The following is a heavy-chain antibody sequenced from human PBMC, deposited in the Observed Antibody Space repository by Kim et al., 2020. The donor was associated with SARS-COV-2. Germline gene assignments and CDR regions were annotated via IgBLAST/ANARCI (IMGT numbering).Heavy chain of an antibody. J-gene: IGHJ4*02. Sequence: RSSKYHPSLKGRVAISVDACKNQFPLKLSSVTAADTAVYYCASGCDYWGQGTLVTVSS. CDR3: ASGCDY. CDR2: RSS. V-gene: IGHV4-59*09.